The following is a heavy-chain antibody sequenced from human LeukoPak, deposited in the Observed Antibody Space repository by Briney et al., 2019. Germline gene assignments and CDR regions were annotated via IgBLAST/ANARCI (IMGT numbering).Heavy chain of an antibody. CDR1: GFTFNNYA. J-gene: IGHJ3*02. CDR3: AREGRNAFDI. Sequence: GGSLRLSCAASGFTFNNYAMTWVRQAPGKGLEWVANIKQDGSEKHYVDSVKGRFTISRDNAKNSLYLQMNSLRAEDTAVYYCAREGRNAFDIWGQGTMVTVSS. V-gene: IGHV3-7*01. CDR2: IKQDGSEK.